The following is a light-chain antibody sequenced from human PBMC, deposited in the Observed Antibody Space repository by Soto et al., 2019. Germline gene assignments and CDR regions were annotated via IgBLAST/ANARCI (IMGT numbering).Light chain of an antibody. V-gene: IGKV1-33*01. J-gene: IGKJ3*01. CDR1: QDISDY. CDR2: DAS. Sequence: DIQMTQSPSSLSASVGDRVTITCQASQDISDYLSWYQQKPGKAPELLIYDASKLEIGVPSRFSGSGFGTDFIFTISSLQTEDIATYFCQQTENVPFTFGPGTKVEIK. CDR3: QQTENVPFT.